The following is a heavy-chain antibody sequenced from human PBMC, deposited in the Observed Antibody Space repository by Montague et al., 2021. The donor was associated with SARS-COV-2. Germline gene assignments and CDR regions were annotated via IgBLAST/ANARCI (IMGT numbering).Heavy chain of an antibody. CDR2: IYYSGST. D-gene: IGHD6-13*01. CDR3: ARVGRQQLVRLSGMDV. V-gene: IGHV4-39*07. J-gene: IGHJ6*02. CDR1: GRSISSSSYY. Sequence: TLSPTCTVSGRSISSSSYYWGWIRQPPGKGLEWIGSIYYSGSTYYNXSLKSRVTISVDTSKNQFSLKLSSVTAADTAVYYCARVGRQQLVRLSGMDVWGQGTTVTVSS.